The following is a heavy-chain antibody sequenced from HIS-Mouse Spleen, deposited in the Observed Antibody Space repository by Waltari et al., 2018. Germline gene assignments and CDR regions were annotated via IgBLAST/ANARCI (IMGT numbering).Heavy chain of an antibody. D-gene: IGHD4-17*01. V-gene: IGHV3-30*04. J-gene: IGHJ3*02. CDR1: GFTFSSYA. CDR3: ARGQGYGDLDAFDI. Sequence: QVQLVESGGGVVQPGRSLRLSCAASGFTFSSYAMHWVRQAPGKGLEWGAIKSYDGSNKYYADSVKGRFTISRDNSKNTLYLQMNSLRAEDTAVYYCARGQGYGDLDAFDIWGQGTMVTVSS. CDR2: KSYDGSNK.